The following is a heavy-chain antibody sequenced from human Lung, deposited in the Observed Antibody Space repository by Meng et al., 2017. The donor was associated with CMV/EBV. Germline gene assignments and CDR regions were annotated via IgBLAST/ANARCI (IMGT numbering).Heavy chain of an antibody. J-gene: IGHJ5*02. CDR3: AKGNSGSYYYWFDP. CDR1: VFTFTTYA. V-gene: IGHV3-23*01. D-gene: IGHD1-26*01. CDR2: ISSSGGST. Sequence: SVFTFTTYAMSWVSPAPGKGLEWVSAISSSGGSTYYADSVKGRFTISRDNSKNTLYLQMNSLRAEDTAVYYCAKGNSGSYYYWFDPWGQGTLVTVSS.